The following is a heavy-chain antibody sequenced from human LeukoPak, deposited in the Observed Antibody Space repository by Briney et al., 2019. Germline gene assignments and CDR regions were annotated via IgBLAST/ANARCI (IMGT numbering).Heavy chain of an antibody. D-gene: IGHD2-2*01. CDR3: AKAHMVVPAAPFDY. V-gene: IGHV3-23*01. CDR1: GFTFDDYA. J-gene: IGHJ4*02. CDR2: ISGSGGST. Sequence: GRSLGLSCAASGFTFDDYAMHWVRQAPGKGLEWVSAISGSGGSTYYADSVKGRFTISRDNSKNTLYLQMNSLRAEDTAVYYCAKAHMVVPAAPFDYWGQGTLVTVSS.